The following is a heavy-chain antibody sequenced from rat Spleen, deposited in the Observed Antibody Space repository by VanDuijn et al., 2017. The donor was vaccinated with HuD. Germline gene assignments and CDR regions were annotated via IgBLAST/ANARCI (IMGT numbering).Heavy chain of an antibody. CDR3: SRMYSTDYYWYFDF. D-gene: IGHD1-6*01. V-gene: IGHV5-31*01. J-gene: IGHJ1*01. CDR1: GFTFNNHW. Sequence: EVELVESGGGLVQPGKSLKLSCVASGFTFNNHWMTWIRQAPGKGLEWIASITKIGGSSYYLDSVEGRFTISRDNAKSTLYLQMNSLRSEDTATYYCSRMYSTDYYWYFDFWGPGTMVTVSS. CDR2: ITKIGGSS.